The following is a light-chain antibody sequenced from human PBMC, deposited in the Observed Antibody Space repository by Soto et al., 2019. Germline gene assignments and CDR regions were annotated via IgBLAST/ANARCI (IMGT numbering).Light chain of an antibody. CDR2: DTY. J-gene: IGKJ5*01. V-gene: IGKV3-15*01. CDR3: EQYNNWFSIT. Sequence: EIVLTQSPASLSVSPGERATLSCRASQSVRSKVAWYQKKPGQAPSLVXYDTYIRATGIPARFSGSGFGTELTLTISSLQTEDFAVYYCEQYNNWFSITFGQGTRLEIK. CDR1: QSVRSK.